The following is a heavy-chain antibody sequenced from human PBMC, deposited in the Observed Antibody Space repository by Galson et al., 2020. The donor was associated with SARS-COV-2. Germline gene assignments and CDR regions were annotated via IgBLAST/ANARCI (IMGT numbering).Heavy chain of an antibody. J-gene: IGHJ6*02. CDR2: IYSSGST. D-gene: IGHD3-3*01. Sequence: PSETLSLTCTVSGGSISSGGYYWSWIRQHPGKGLEWIGYIYSSGSTYYNPSLKSRVTISVDTSKNQFSLKLSSVTAADTAVYYCARGLLEWLLSSYYYGMDVWGQGTTVTVS. V-gene: IGHV4-31*03. CDR3: ARGLLEWLLSSYYYGMDV. CDR1: GGSISSGGYY.